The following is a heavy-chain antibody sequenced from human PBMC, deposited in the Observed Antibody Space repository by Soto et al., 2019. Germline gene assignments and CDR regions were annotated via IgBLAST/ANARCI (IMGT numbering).Heavy chain of an antibody. D-gene: IGHD6-19*01. CDR1: GFTFSNAW. Sequence: SGGSLRLSCAASGFTFSNAWMSWVRQAPGKGLEWVGRIKSKTDGGTTDYAAPVKGRFTISRDDSKNTLYLQMNSLKTDDTAVYYCARVMVVAGHYYFDYWGQGTLVTVSS. J-gene: IGHJ4*02. CDR2: IKSKTDGGTT. V-gene: IGHV3-15*01. CDR3: ARVMVVAGHYYFDY.